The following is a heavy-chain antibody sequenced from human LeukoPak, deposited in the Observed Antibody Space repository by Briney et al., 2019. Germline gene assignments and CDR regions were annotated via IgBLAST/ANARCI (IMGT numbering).Heavy chain of an antibody. CDR1: GFTFSSYS. J-gene: IGHJ4*02. CDR3: AAVAGTGDDY. V-gene: IGHV3-21*01. Sequence: GGSLRLSCAASGFTFSSYSMNWVRQAPGKGLEWVSSISSSSSYIYYADSVKGRFTISRGNAKNSLYLQMNSLRAEDTAVYYVAAVAGTGDDYWGQGTLVTVSS. CDR2: ISSSSSYI. D-gene: IGHD6-19*01.